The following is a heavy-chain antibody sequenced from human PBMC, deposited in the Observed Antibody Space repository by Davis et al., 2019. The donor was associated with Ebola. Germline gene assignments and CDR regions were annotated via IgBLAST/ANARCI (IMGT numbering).Heavy chain of an antibody. CDR3: ATVVYGLRYYFDY. CDR2: IIPILGIA. V-gene: IGHV1-69*04. Sequence: AASVKVSCKASGGTFSSYAISWVRQAPGQGLEWMGRIIPILGIANYAQKFQGRVTITADKSTSTAYMELSSLRSEDTAVYYCATVVYGLRYYFDYWGQGTLVTVSS. J-gene: IGHJ4*02. D-gene: IGHD3-10*01. CDR1: GGTFSSYA.